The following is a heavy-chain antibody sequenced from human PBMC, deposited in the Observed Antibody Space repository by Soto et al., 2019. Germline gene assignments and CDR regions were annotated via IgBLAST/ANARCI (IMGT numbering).Heavy chain of an antibody. CDR2: IYYSGST. CDR1: GGSISSGGYY. CDR3: ARDTDDYDSSESYYYGMDG. Sequence: SETLSLTCTVSGGSISSGGYYWSWIRQHPGKGLEWIGYIYYSGSTYYNPSLKSRVTISVDTSKNQFSLKLSSVTAADTAVYYCARDTDDYDSSESYYYGMDGWGQGTTVTVSS. J-gene: IGHJ6*02. D-gene: IGHD3-22*01. V-gene: IGHV4-31*03.